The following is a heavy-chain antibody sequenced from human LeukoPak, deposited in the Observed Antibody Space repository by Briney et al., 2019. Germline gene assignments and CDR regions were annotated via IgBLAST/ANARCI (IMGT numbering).Heavy chain of an antibody. CDR2: ISSSGSTL. D-gene: IGHD5-12*01. Sequence: GGSLRLSCAASGFTFSSYELNWVRQSPGKGLEWISYISSSGSTLYYADSVKGRFTISRDDAKNSLYLQMNSLRGDVTAMYYCAGERGGYGFYWGQGTLVTVSS. V-gene: IGHV3-48*03. J-gene: IGHJ4*02. CDR3: AGERGGYGFY. CDR1: GFTFSSYE.